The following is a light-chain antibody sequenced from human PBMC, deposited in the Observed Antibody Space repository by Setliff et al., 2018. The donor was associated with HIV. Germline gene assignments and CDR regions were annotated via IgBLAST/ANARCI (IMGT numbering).Light chain of an antibody. CDR3: CAYAGSYV. CDR1: SSDVGRFKL. Sequence: QSALTQPASVSGSPGQSITIPCTGTSSDVGRFKLVSWYQQYPGKAPKVLIYEVRKRPSGISGRFSGSVSGNTASLTISGLQAEDEADYYCCAYAGSYVFGSGTKVTVL. J-gene: IGLJ1*01. V-gene: IGLV2-23*02. CDR2: EVR.